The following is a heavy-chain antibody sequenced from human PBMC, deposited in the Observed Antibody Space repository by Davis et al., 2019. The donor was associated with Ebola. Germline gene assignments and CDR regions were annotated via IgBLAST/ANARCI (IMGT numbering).Heavy chain of an antibody. CDR2: IKEDGSEK. CDR1: GITFSTPG. CDR3: ASSYGMDV. V-gene: IGHV3-7*01. Sequence: GESLKISCAASGITFSTPGMHWVRQAPGKGLEWVANIKEDGSEKHYVDSVKGRFTISRDNAKNSLYVQMNSLRAEDTAVYYCASSYGMDVWGKGTTVTVSS. J-gene: IGHJ6*04.